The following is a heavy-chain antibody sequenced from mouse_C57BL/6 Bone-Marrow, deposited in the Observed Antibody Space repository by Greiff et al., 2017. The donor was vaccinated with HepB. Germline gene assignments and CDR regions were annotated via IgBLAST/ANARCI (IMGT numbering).Heavy chain of an antibody. J-gene: IGHJ2*01. CDR1: GYTFTSYW. Sequence: QVQLKQSGAELVKPGASVKLSCKASGYTFTSYWMQWVKQRPGQGLEWIGEIDPSDSYTNYNQKFKGKATLTVDTSSSTAYMQLSSLTSEDSAVYYCARAMISYYWGQGTTLTVSS. CDR2: IDPSDSYT. CDR3: ARAMISYY. V-gene: IGHV1-50*01. D-gene: IGHD2-4*01.